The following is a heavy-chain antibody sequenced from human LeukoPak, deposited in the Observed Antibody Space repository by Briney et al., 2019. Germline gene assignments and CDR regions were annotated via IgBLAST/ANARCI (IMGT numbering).Heavy chain of an antibody. CDR3: ASHTYYYDSSGYADAFDI. D-gene: IGHD3-22*01. Sequence: NLGESLKISCKGSGYSFTSYWIGWVRQMPGKGLEWMGIIYPGDSDTRYSPSFQGQVTISADKSISTAYLQWSSLKASDTAMYYCASHTYYYDSSGYADAFDIWGQGTMVTVSS. CDR1: GYSFTSYW. V-gene: IGHV5-51*01. CDR2: IYPGDSDT. J-gene: IGHJ3*02.